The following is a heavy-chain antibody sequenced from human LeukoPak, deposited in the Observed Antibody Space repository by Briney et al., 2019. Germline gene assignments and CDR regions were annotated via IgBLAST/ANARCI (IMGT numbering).Heavy chain of an antibody. CDR3: ARAMAGTRNGFDI. Sequence: GGSLRLSCAASGFTFSNFWMHWVRQGPGRGLVWVSRVYSEGSTTRYADSVKGRFTIFRDNAKNTLYLQMNSLRTEDTAVYYCARAMAGTRNGFDIWGQGTMVTVSS. J-gene: IGHJ3*02. V-gene: IGHV3-74*01. CDR2: VYSEGSTT. D-gene: IGHD1-1*01. CDR1: GFTFSNFW.